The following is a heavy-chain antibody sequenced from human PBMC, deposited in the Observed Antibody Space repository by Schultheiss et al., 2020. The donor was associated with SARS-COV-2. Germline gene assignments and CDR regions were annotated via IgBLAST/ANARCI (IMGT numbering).Heavy chain of an antibody. CDR2: ISGSGGST. V-gene: IGHV3-23*01. CDR3: ARESTNCSSTSCYPFYDY. CDR1: GFNFSNYA. D-gene: IGHD2-2*01. J-gene: IGHJ4*02. Sequence: GGSLRLSCAVSGFNFSNYAMSWVRQAPGKGLEWVSAISGSGGSTYYADSVKGRFTISRDNSKNTLYLQMNSLRAEDTAVYYCARESTNCSSTSCYPFYDYWGQGTLVTVSS.